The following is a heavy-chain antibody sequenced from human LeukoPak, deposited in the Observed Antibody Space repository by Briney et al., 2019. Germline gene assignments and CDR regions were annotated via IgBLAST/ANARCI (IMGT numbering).Heavy chain of an antibody. CDR1: GFTFSSYG. CDR2: IWYDGSNK. CDR3: AREGKAAAGLLDY. Sequence: GGSLRLSCAASGFTFSSYGMHWVRQAPGKGLEWVAVIWYDGSNKYYADSVKGRFTISRDNSKNTLYLQMNSLRAEDTAVYYCAREGKAAAGLLDYWGQGTLVTVSS. D-gene: IGHD6-13*01. J-gene: IGHJ4*02. V-gene: IGHV3-33*01.